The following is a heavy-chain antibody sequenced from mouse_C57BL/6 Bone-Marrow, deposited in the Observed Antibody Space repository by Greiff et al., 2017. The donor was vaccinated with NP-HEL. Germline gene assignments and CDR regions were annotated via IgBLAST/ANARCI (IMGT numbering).Heavy chain of an antibody. CDR3: ARDLLWVFAY. Sequence: EVQRVESGGGLVKPGGSLKLSCAASGFTFSSYAMSWVRQTPEKRLEWVATISDGGSYTYYPDNVKGRFTISRDNAKNNLYLQMSHLKSEDTAMYYCARDLLWVFAYWGQGTLVTVSA. J-gene: IGHJ3*01. CDR1: GFTFSSYA. D-gene: IGHD2-10*01. V-gene: IGHV5-4*01. CDR2: ISDGGSYT.